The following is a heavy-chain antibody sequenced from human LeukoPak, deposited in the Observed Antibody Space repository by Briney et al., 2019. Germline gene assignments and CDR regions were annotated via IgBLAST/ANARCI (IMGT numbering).Heavy chain of an antibody. V-gene: IGHV4-4*09. CDR3: ARHRSWDENFDY. J-gene: IGHJ4*02. D-gene: IGHD1-26*01. Sequence: PSETLSLTCTVSGGSISSYYWSWIRQPPGKGLEWIGYIYTSGSTNYNPSLKSRATISVDTSKNQFSLKLSSVTAADTAVYYCARHRSWDENFDYWGQGTLVTVSS. CDR2: IYTSGST. CDR1: GGSISSYY.